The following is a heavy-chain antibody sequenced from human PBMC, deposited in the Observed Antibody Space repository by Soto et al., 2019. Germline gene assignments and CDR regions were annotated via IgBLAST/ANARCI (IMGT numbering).Heavy chain of an antibody. Sequence: SETLARTCAVRGGSIRRFYWSWIRQPAGKGLEWIGRIYSGGRNNYNPSLKSRVTMSVDTSKNQFSLWLSSVTAADTAMYYCARGSSRWDYWGQGTLVTVS. D-gene: IGHD6-13*01. J-gene: IGHJ4*02. CDR1: GGSIRRFY. V-gene: IGHV4-4*07. CDR3: ARGSSRWDY. CDR2: IYSGGRN.